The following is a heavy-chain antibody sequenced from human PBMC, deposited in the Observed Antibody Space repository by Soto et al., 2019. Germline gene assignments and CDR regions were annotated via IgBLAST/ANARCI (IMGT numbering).Heavy chain of an antibody. CDR3: ARGAGFSYASTWFDI. J-gene: IGHJ5*02. V-gene: IGHV4-61*03. Sequence: QVQLQESGPGLVKPSETLSLTCTVFGASVSSGTYYWSWIRQAPGKGLEWAGHIYYTGSTNYNPSHNNRVTISVYTSKNHFSLQLTSVTAADTAVYYCARGAGFSYASTWFDIWGQGTLVTVSS. D-gene: IGHD5-18*01. CDR1: GASVSSGTYY. CDR2: IYYTGST.